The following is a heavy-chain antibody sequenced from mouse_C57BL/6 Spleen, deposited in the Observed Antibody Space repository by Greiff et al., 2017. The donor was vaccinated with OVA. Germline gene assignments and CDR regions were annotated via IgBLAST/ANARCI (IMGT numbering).Heavy chain of an antibody. V-gene: IGHV1-64*01. Sequence: QVQLQQPGAELVKPGASVKLSCKASGYTFTSYWMHWVKQRPGQGLEWIGMIHPNSGSTNYNEKFKSKATLTVDKSSSTAYMQLSSLTSEDSAVYYCVRSGLYGSSFDYWGQGTTLTVSS. CDR1: GYTFTSYW. CDR2: IHPNSGST. CDR3: VRSGLYGSSFDY. J-gene: IGHJ2*01. D-gene: IGHD1-1*01.